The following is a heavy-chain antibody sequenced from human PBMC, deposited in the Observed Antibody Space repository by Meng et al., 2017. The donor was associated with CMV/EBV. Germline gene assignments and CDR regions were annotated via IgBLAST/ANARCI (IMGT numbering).Heavy chain of an antibody. Sequence: GESLKISCAASGFDFSNHIMNWVRQAPGKGLEWVSSISGSSTYTHYADSVKGRFTISRDNARNSLSLEMTSLRAEDTAVYYCARDIAVAGTYYYFFAMDVWDQGTTVTVSS. CDR1: GFDFSNHI. CDR3: ARDIAVAGTYYYFFAMDV. D-gene: IGHD6-13*01. V-gene: IGHV3-21*01. CDR2: ISGSSTYT. J-gene: IGHJ6*02.